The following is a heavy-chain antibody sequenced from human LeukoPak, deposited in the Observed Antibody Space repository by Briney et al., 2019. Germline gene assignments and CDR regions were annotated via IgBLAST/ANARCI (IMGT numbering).Heavy chain of an antibody. Sequence: GGSLRLSCAASGFTFSSYGMHWVRQAPGKGLEWVAVISYDGSNKYYADSVKGRFTISRDNSKNTLYLQMNSLRAEDTAVYYCAKDPTYQLLWNYYYYYGMDVWGQGTTVTVSS. D-gene: IGHD2-2*01. V-gene: IGHV3-30*18. CDR3: AKDPTYQLLWNYYYYYGMDV. CDR2: ISYDGSNK. J-gene: IGHJ6*02. CDR1: GFTFSSYG.